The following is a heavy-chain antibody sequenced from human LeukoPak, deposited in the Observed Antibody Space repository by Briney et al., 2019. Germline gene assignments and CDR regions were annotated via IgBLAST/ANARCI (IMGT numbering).Heavy chain of an antibody. CDR3: ARGTGDWFDP. CDR1: GGSFSGYY. V-gene: IGHV4-34*01. Sequence: SETLSLTCAVYGGSFSGYYWSWIRQPPGKGLEWIGEINHSGSTNYNPSLKSRVTISVDTSKNQFSLKLSSVTAADTAAYYCARGTGDWFDPWGQGTLVTVSS. J-gene: IGHJ5*02. CDR2: INHSGST. D-gene: IGHD1-14*01.